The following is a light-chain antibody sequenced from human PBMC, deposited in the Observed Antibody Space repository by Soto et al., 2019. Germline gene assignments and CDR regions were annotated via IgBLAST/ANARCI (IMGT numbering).Light chain of an antibody. Sequence: QSALTQPAWLSLSPGQSITISCTGTSSDVGSYNRVSWYQQSPGKAPKLMIYDVSKRPSGVPDRFSGSNSGNTASLTISGLQTEDEADYYCCSYAGTYSYVFGTGTKVTVL. CDR3: CSYAGTYSYV. V-gene: IGLV2-11*01. J-gene: IGLJ1*01. CDR2: DVS. CDR1: SSDVGSYNR.